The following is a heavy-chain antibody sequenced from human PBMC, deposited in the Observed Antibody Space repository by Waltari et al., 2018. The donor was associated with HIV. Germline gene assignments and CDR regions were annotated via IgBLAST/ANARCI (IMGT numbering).Heavy chain of an antibody. CDR2: ISTSSSAI. J-gene: IGHJ4*02. V-gene: IGHV3-48*01. Sequence: EVQLVESGGGLVQPGGSLRLSCTASGFSFSSYSMNWVRQAPGKGLEWVSYISTSSSAIFYADSVKGRFTISRDTAKNSLYLQMNSLRAEDTAVYYCARDRTRYYFDSWDQGSLVTVSS. CDR3: ARDRTRYYFDS. D-gene: IGHD6-6*01. CDR1: GFSFSSYS.